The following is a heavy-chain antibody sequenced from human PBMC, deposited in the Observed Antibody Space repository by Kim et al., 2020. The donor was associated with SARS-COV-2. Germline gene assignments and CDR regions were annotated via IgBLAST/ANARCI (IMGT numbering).Heavy chain of an antibody. V-gene: IGHV4-39*01. Sequence: SETLSLTCTVSGGSISSSGYYWGWIRQPPGKGLEWIGSTYYGGSSYYNATLKSRVTIVVDTSKNEVSLRLSSVTAADTAVYYCVAAFDIWGQGTMVTVS. CDR3: VAAFDI. J-gene: IGHJ3*02. CDR2: TYYGGSS. CDR1: GGSISSSGYY.